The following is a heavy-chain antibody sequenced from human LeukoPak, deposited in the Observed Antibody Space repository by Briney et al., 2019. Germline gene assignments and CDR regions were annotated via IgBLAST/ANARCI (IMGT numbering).Heavy chain of an antibody. CDR1: GFTFSSYS. J-gene: IGHJ3*02. Sequence: GGSLRLSCVASGFTFSSYSMNWVRQAPGKGLEWVSYNTNSGTTIYYADSVKGRFNISRDNAKNSLYLQMNSLRAEDTAVYYCARGGYCSSSICYSLNAFDIWGQGTMFTV. CDR2: NTNSGTTI. CDR3: ARGGYCSSSICYSLNAFDI. V-gene: IGHV3-48*04. D-gene: IGHD2-2*01.